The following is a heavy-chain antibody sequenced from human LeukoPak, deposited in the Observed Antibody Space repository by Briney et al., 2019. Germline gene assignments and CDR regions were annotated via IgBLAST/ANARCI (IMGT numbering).Heavy chain of an antibody. V-gene: IGHV4-31*03. CDR3: ARDFRVSNRGMVRNDAFDI. D-gene: IGHD5-18*01. Sequence: SETLSLTCTVSVGSISSGGYYWSWIRQHPRKCLEWIGYIYYSGSTYYNPSLKSRVTISADTSKNQFSLKLSSLTAADTAVYYCARDFRVSNRGMVRNDAFDIWGQGTMVTVSS. CDR2: IYYSGST. J-gene: IGHJ3*02. CDR1: VGSISSGGYY.